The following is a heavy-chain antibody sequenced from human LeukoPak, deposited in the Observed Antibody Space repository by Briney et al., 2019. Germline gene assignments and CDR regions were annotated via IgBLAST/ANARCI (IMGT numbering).Heavy chain of an antibody. Sequence: SETLSLTCAVSGYSISSGYYWGWIRQPPGKGLEWVGSIYHSGSTYYNPSLKSRVTISVDTSKNQFSLKLSSVTAADTAVYYCARVRPWLDPWGQGTLVTVSS. CDR1: GYSISSGYY. CDR3: ARVRPWLDP. J-gene: IGHJ5*02. CDR2: IYHSGST. V-gene: IGHV4-38-2*01.